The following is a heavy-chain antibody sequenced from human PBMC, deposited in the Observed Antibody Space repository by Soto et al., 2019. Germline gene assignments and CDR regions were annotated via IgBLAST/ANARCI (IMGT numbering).Heavy chain of an antibody. J-gene: IGHJ6*02. Sequence: PGGSLRLSCAASGFTFSSYSMNWVRQAPGKGLEWVSYISSSSSTIYYADSVKGRFTISRDNAKNSLYLQMNSLRDEDTAVYYCARDGAKYSSLSAYYYGMDVWGQGTTVTVSS. D-gene: IGHD6-6*01. V-gene: IGHV3-48*02. CDR1: GFTFSSYS. CDR2: ISSSSSTI. CDR3: ARDGAKYSSLSAYYYGMDV.